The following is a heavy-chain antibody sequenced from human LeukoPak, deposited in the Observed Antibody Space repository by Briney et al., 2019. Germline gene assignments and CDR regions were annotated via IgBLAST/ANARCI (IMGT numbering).Heavy chain of an antibody. CDR2: IRYDGSNK. CDR3: AKDPRRITMIVVVPDAFDI. CDR1: GFTFSSYA. V-gene: IGHV3-30*02. Sequence: GGSLRLSCAASGFTFSSYAMSWVRQAPGKGLEWVAFIRYDGSNKYYADSVKGRFTISRDNSKNTLYLQMNSLRAEDTAVYYCAKDPRRITMIVVVPDAFDIWGQGTMVTVSS. D-gene: IGHD3-22*01. J-gene: IGHJ3*02.